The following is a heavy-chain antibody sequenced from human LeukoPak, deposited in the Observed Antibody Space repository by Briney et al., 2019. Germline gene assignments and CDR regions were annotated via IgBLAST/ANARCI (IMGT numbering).Heavy chain of an antibody. V-gene: IGHV3-7*01. D-gene: IGHD5-18*01. J-gene: IGHJ4*02. Sequence: PGGSLRLSCAASGFTFSESWMSWVRQAPGKGLEWVADIKDDGSEKEYVDAVKGRFTISRDNAKNSLYLQMNSLRAEDTGIYYCGKTTVGYSSGQKPAWPVDYWGQGTLVTVSS. CDR1: GFTFSESW. CDR2: IKDDGSEK. CDR3: GKTTVGYSSGQKPAWPVDY.